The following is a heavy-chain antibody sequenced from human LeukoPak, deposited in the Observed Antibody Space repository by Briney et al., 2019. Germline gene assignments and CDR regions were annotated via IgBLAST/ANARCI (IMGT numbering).Heavy chain of an antibody. CDR3: AKDQLWSGSSSYFDY. Sequence: GSLRLSCAASGFTFSGYGMHWVRQAPGKGLEWVTVIWSDGSNKYYADSVKGRFTISRDNAKNSLYLQMNSLRAEDTALYYCAKDQLWSGSSSYFDYWGQGTLVTVSS. D-gene: IGHD1-26*01. CDR2: IWSDGSNK. V-gene: IGHV3-33*03. J-gene: IGHJ4*02. CDR1: GFTFSGYG.